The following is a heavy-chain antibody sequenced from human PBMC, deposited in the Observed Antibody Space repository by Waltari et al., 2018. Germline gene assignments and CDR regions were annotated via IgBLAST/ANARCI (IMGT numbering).Heavy chain of an antibody. CDR2: IYTSGST. D-gene: IGHD5-12*01. V-gene: IGHV4-61*09. J-gene: IGHJ3*02. Sequence: QVQLQESGPGLVKPSQTLSLTCTVSGGSISSGSYYWSWIRQPAGKGLEWIGYIYTSGSTNYNPSLKSRVTISVDTSKNQFSLKLSSVTAADTAVYYCAREKGSGYDYVGPKHAFDIWGQGTMVTVSS. CDR1: GGSISSGSYY. CDR3: AREKGSGYDYVGPKHAFDI.